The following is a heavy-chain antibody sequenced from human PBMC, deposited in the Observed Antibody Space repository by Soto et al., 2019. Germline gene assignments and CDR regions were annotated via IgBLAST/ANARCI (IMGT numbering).Heavy chain of an antibody. D-gene: IGHD3-3*01. CDR1: GYTFSDYY. Sequence: QVQLVESGGDLVKPGGSLRLSCAASGYTFSDYYMSWIRQAPGKGLEWISYIDTSGTKIYYADSVKGRFTITRDNDKNSLYLEMNSLRDEDTAVYYCASHYDMWSGYLSPVDYWGQGTLVTVCS. CDR3: ASHYDMWSGYLSPVDY. CDR2: IDTSGTKI. J-gene: IGHJ4*02. V-gene: IGHV3-11*01.